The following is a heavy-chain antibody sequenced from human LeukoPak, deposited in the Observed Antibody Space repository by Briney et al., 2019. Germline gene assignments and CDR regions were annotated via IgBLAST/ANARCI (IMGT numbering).Heavy chain of an antibody. J-gene: IGHJ6*03. CDR2: INHSGST. CDR3: ARIRGGVHYDILTGYMDV. Sequence: PSETLSLTCAVYGGSFSGYYWSWIRQPPGKGLEWIGEINHSGSTNYNPSLKSRVTISVDTSKNQFSLKLSSVTAADTAVYYCARIRGGVHYDILTGYMDVWGKGTTVTVSS. V-gene: IGHV4-34*01. D-gene: IGHD3-9*01. CDR1: GGSFSGYY.